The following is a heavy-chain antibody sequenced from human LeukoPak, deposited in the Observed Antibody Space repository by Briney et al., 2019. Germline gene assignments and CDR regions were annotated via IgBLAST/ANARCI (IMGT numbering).Heavy chain of an antibody. CDR1: GFIFSRYA. CDR3: AKASGKDSIDYYYYYMDV. J-gene: IGHJ6*03. Sequence: GGSLRLSCAASGFIFSRYAMNWVRQAPGKGLEWVSSISGDGGRIYYANSVKGRFTISRDNSKNTLYLQMNSLRAEDTAVYYCAKASGKDSIDYYYYYMDVWGKGTTVTVS. V-gene: IGHV3-23*01. D-gene: IGHD2-15*01. CDR2: ISGDGGRI.